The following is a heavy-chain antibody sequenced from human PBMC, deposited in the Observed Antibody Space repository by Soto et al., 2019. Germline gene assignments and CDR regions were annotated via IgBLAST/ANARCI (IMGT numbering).Heavy chain of an antibody. CDR1: GYTFSSYA. CDR3: ARDTGDGTFDF. J-gene: IGHJ4*02. V-gene: IGHV1-3*01. D-gene: IGHD7-27*01. Sequence: ASVKVSCKASGYTFSSYAMHWVRQAPGQRLEWMGWINAGYGNTKSSQKFQDRVTISRDTSASTAYMELTSLRSEDTSVYYCARDTGDGTFDFWGQGTLVTVSS. CDR2: INAGYGNT.